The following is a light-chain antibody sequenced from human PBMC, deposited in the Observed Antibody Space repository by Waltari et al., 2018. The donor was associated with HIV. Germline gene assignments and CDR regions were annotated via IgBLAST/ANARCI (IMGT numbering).Light chain of an antibody. J-gene: IGKJ4*01. CDR2: GAS. CDR1: QNISNY. V-gene: IGKV1-39*01. Sequence: DTQMTQSPSSLSASVGARITITCRASQNISNYLNWFQQKSGKAPDLLIYGASTLRNGVPSRFSGSGSGTEFTLTISCLQPEDFATYFCQQSDTTPLTFGGGTKVEI. CDR3: QQSDTTPLT.